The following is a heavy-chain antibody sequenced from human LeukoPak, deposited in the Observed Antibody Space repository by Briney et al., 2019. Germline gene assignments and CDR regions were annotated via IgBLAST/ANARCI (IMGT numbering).Heavy chain of an antibody. V-gene: IGHV3-30-3*01. Sequence: GRSLRLSCAASGFTFSSYAMHWVRQAPGKGLEWVAAISYDSYNKYYADSVKGRFTISRDNAKNTLYLQVNSLRADDSAVYYCARHLGTYSDHWGQGTLVTVSS. D-gene: IGHD7-27*01. CDR2: ISYDSYNK. CDR1: GFTFSSYA. CDR3: ARHLGTYSDH. J-gene: IGHJ4*02.